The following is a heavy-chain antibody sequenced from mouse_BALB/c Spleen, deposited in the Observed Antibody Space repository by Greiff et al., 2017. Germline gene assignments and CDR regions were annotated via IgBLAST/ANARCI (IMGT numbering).Heavy chain of an antibody. CDR3: AKKLLYAYAMDY. V-gene: IGHV2-5-1*01. CDR1: GFSLTSYG. D-gene: IGHD2-12*01. J-gene: IGHJ4*01. Sequence: VQGVESGPSLVQPSQSLSITCTVSGFSLTSYGVHWVRQSPGKGLEWLGVIWRGGSTDYNAAFMSRLSITKDNSKSQVFFKMNSLQADDTAIYYCAKKLLYAYAMDYWGQGTSVTVSS. CDR2: IWRGGST.